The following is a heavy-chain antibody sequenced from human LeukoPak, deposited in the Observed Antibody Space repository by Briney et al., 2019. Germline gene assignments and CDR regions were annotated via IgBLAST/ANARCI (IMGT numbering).Heavy chain of an antibody. V-gene: IGHV1-69*05. CDR2: IIPIFGTA. Sequence: SVKVSCKASGGTFSSYAISWVRQAPGQGLEWMGGIIPIFGTANYAQKFQGRVTITTDESTSTAYMELSSLTSEDTAVYYCARNLGLSRSYYYYMDVWGKGTTVTVSS. CDR1: GGTFSSYA. D-gene: IGHD3-16*02. CDR3: ARNLGLSRSYYYYMDV. J-gene: IGHJ6*03.